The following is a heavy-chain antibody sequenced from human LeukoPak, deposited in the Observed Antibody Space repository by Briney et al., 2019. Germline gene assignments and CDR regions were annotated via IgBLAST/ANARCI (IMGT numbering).Heavy chain of an antibody. D-gene: IGHD3-22*01. CDR2: IYSGGDT. Sequence: GGSLRLSCAASGFTVSGNYMSWVCQAPGKGLECVAVIYSGGDTYYVDSVKGRFTISRDKSKNTLYLQMNSLRAEDTAVYYCARDWDDGRAERPAWGQGTLVTVSS. V-gene: IGHV3-53*01. CDR1: GFTVSGNY. J-gene: IGHJ5*02. CDR3: ARDWDDGRAERPA.